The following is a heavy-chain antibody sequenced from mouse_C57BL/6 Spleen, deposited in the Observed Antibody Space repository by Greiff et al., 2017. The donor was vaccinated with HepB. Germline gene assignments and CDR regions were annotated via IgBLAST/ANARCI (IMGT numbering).Heavy chain of an antibody. Sequence: DVKLQESGGGLVKPGGSLKLSCAASGFTFSDYGMHWVRQAPEEGLEWVAYISSGSSTIYYADTVKGRFTISRDNAKNTLFLQMTSLRSEDTAMYYCARRAYYGSSLNWYFDVWGTGTTVTVSS. CDR2: ISSGSSTI. D-gene: IGHD1-1*01. J-gene: IGHJ1*03. V-gene: IGHV5-17*01. CDR3: ARRAYYGSSLNWYFDV. CDR1: GFTFSDYG.